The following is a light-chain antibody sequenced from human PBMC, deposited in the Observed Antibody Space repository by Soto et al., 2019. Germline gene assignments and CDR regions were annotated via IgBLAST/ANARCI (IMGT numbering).Light chain of an antibody. Sequence: QSVLTQPRSVSGSPGQSVTISCTGTSSDVGAYKFVSWYQQYPGKAPKFMIYDVSKRPSGVPDRFSGSKSGNTASLTISGLQAEDEADYYCCSYAGRYTYVFGSGTQLTVL. CDR1: SSDVGAYKF. CDR2: DVS. J-gene: IGLJ1*01. CDR3: CSYAGRYTYV. V-gene: IGLV2-11*01.